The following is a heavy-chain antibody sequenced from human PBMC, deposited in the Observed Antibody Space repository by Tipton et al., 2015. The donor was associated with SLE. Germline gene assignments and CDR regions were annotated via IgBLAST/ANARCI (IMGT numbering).Heavy chain of an antibody. Sequence: LSLTCTVSGGSISSYYLSWIRQPPGKGLEWIGYIYYSGRTNYNPSLKSRVTISVDTSKNQFSLKLSSVTAADTAVYYCARSSYDSSGYYYYFDSWGQGTLVTVSS. CDR1: GGSISSYY. J-gene: IGHJ4*02. CDR3: ARSSYDSSGYYYYFDS. CDR2: IYYSGRT. V-gene: IGHV4-59*01. D-gene: IGHD3-22*01.